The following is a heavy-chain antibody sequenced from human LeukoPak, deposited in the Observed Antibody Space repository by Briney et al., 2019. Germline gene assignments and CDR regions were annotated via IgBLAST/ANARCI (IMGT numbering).Heavy chain of an antibody. Sequence: GASVKVSCKASGYTFTGYYMHWVRQAPGQGLEWMGWINPNSGGTNYAQKFQGRVTMTRDTSISTAYMELSRLRSDDTAVYYCARVELWFGELLTGLDYWGQGTLVTVSS. D-gene: IGHD3-10*01. CDR1: GYTFTGYY. CDR3: ARVELWFGELLTGLDY. CDR2: INPNSGGT. V-gene: IGHV1-2*02. J-gene: IGHJ4*02.